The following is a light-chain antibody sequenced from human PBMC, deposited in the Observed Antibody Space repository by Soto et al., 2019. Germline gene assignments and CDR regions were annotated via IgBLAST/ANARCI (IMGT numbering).Light chain of an antibody. CDR2: EVS. V-gene: IGLV2-14*01. CDR1: SSDVGGYNY. Sequence: QSALTQPASVSGSPGQSITISCTGTSSDVGGYNYVSWYQQHPGKAPKLMIYEVSNRPSGVSNRFSGSKSANTASLTISGLQAEDEADYYCSSYTSSSSLVVFGGGTQLTVL. J-gene: IGLJ2*01. CDR3: SSYTSSSSLVV.